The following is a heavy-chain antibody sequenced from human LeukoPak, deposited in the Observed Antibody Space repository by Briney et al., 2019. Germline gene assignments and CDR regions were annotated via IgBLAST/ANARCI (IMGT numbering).Heavy chain of an antibody. CDR3: AKQDGEVATLDWFDP. CDR1: GFTFSSYA. CDR2: ISGSGGST. J-gene: IGHJ5*02. V-gene: IGHV3-23*01. Sequence: GGSLRLSCAASGFTFSSYAMSWVRQAPGKGLEWVSVISGSGGSTYYADSVKGRFTISRDNSKNTLYLQMNSLRAEDTAVYYCAKQDGEVATLDWFDPWGQGTLVTVSS. D-gene: IGHD5-24*01.